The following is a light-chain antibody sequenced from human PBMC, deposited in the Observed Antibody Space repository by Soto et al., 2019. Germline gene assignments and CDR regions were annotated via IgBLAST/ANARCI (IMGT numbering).Light chain of an antibody. J-gene: IGLJ1*01. CDR1: SSDVGGYNY. CDR3: NSYTSRSTYV. CDR2: DVS. V-gene: IGLV2-14*01. Sequence: QSALTQPASVSGSPGQSIAISCTGTSSDVGGYNYVSWYQQHPGKAPKLMLYDVSNRPSGVSSRFSGSKSGNTASLTISGLQAEDEADYYCNSYTSRSTYVFGTGTKLTVL.